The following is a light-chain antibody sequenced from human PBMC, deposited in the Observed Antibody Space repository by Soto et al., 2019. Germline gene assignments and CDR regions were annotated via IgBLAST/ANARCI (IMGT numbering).Light chain of an antibody. V-gene: IGKV1-5*03. CDR1: QSISSW. CDR2: KAS. CDR3: QQYNSYSRT. J-gene: IGKJ1*01. Sequence: DIQMTQSPSTLSASVGDRVTITCRASQSISSWLAWYQQKPGKAPKLLIYKASSLESGVPSRFSGSGSGTEFTLTISSLQPDDFATYYCQQYNSYSRTFGQGPRWKSN.